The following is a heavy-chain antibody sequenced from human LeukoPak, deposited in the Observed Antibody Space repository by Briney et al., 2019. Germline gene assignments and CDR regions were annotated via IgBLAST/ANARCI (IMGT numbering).Heavy chain of an antibody. Sequence: SVKVSCKASGGTFSSYAISWVRQAPGQGLEWMGRIIPIFGTANYAQKFQGRVTITTDESTSTAYMELSSLRSEDTAVYYCARDRGNYYNSSGSDEAFDIWGQGTMVTVSS. V-gene: IGHV1-69*05. D-gene: IGHD3-22*01. J-gene: IGHJ3*02. CDR3: ARDRGNYYNSSGSDEAFDI. CDR2: IIPIFGTA. CDR1: GGTFSSYA.